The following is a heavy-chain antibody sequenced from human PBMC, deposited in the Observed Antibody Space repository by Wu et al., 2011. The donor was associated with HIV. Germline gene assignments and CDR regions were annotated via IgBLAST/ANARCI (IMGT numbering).Heavy chain of an antibody. Sequence: QVQLVQSGVEVKKPGSSVNVSCKASGGTFSWYTISWVRQAPGQGLEWMGWINPNSGGTNYAQKFQGRVTMTRDTSISTAYMELSRLRSDDTAVYYCARGWQLGGLDNVGQGTLVTVSS. D-gene: IGHD6-6*01. CDR1: GGTFSWYT. CDR3: ARGWQLGGLDN. V-gene: IGHV1-2*02. J-gene: IGHJ4*02. CDR2: INPNSGGT.